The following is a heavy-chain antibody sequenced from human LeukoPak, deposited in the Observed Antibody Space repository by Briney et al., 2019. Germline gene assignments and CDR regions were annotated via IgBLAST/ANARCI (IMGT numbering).Heavy chain of an antibody. CDR3: SREGGSGWAYDY. V-gene: IGHV3-49*03. J-gene: IGHJ4*02. D-gene: IGHD6-19*01. Sequence: GGSLRLSCTGSGFTFGDYAMSWLRQAPERGLEYIGFIRSKVYGGTPEYAASVRGRFTISRDDSKSITYLQMNSLKSEDTAVYYCSREGGSGWAYDYWGQGTVVTVSS. CDR2: IRSKVYGGTP. CDR1: GFTFGDYA.